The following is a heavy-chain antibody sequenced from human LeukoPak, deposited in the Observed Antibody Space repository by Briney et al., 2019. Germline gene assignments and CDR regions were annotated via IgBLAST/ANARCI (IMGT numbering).Heavy chain of an antibody. CDR3: ARMLNWNYRAFDI. Sequence: PGGSLRLSCAASGFTFSSYSMNWVRQAPGKGLEWVSSISSSSSYIYYADSVKGRFTISRDNAKNSLYLQMNSLRAEDTAVYYCARMLNWNYRAFDIWGQGTMVTVSS. V-gene: IGHV3-21*01. CDR1: GFTFSSYS. J-gene: IGHJ3*02. D-gene: IGHD1-7*01. CDR2: ISSSSSYI.